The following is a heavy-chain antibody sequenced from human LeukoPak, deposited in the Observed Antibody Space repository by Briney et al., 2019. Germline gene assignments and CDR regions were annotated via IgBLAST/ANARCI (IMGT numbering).Heavy chain of an antibody. CDR3: ARFSSGWSFDY. J-gene: IGHJ4*02. D-gene: IGHD6-19*01. CDR1: GYTFTGYY. V-gene: IGHV1-2*02. CDR2: INPNSGGT. Sequence: ASVKVSCKASGYTFTGYYMHWVRQAPGQGLEWMGWINPNSGGTNYALKFQGRVTMTRDTSISIAYMELSRLRSDDTAVYYCARFSSGWSFDYWGQGTLVTVSS.